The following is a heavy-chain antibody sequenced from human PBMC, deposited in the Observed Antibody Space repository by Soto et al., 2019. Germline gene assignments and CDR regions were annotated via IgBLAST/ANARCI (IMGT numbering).Heavy chain of an antibody. D-gene: IGHD6-19*01. CDR3: AKGGRQWLVTSDFNY. V-gene: IGHV1-18*01. CDR2: ISAYNGNT. CDR1: GYTFTSYG. Sequence: ASVKVSCKASGYTFTSYGISWVRQAPGQGLEWMGWISAYNGNTHYADSVKGRFTISRDSSKNTVSLEMTSLRAEDTAVYYCAKGGRQWLVTSDFNYGGQGALVTVSS. J-gene: IGHJ4*02.